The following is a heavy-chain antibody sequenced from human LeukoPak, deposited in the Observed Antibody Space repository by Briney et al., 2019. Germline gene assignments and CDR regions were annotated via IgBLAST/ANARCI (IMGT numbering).Heavy chain of an antibody. CDR2: IYYSGST. CDR3: ARQDLRSHCFDY. D-gene: IGHD3-10*01. Sequence: SETLYLTCTVSGGSISSYYWSWIRQPPGKGLEWVGYIYYSGSTTYNPSLKSRVTISVDTSKNQFSLKLRSVTAADTAVYYCARQDLRSHCFDYWGQGTLVSVSS. V-gene: IGHV4-59*08. CDR1: GGSISSYY. J-gene: IGHJ4*02.